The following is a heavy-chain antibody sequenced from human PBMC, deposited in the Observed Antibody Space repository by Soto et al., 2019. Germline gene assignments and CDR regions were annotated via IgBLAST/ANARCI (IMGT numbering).Heavy chain of an antibody. Sequence: EVQLLESGGGLVQPGGSLRLSCIVSGFTFSNHAMSWVRQAPGKGLEWVSGIGDTGGSTYYANSVKGRFTISRDNSRNTLSLQMNALRAEDTAVYYCAKDLSVFGVVTTYYFDFWGQGTLVTVSS. CDR2: IGDTGGST. V-gene: IGHV3-23*01. CDR3: AKDLSVFGVVTTYYFDF. D-gene: IGHD3-3*01. J-gene: IGHJ4*02. CDR1: GFTFSNHA.